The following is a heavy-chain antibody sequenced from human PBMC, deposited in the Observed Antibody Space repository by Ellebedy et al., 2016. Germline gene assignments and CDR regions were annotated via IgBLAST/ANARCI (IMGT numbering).Heavy chain of an antibody. CDR1: GFTFSSYG. J-gene: IGHJ4*02. Sequence: GESLKISCAASGFTFSSYGMHWVRQAPGKGLEWVAVISYDGSNKYYADSVKGRFTISRDNSKNTLYLQMNSLRAEDTAVYYCARDLNDFWSGYYSNYFDYWGQGTLVTVSS. CDR2: ISYDGSNK. CDR3: ARDLNDFWSGYYSNYFDY. D-gene: IGHD3-3*01. V-gene: IGHV3-30*03.